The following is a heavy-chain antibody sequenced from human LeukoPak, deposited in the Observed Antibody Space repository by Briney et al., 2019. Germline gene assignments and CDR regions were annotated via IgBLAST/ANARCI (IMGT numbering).Heavy chain of an antibody. Sequence: GGSLRLSCVASGFTFSSNGLHWVRQAPGKGLEWVTFIQYDGSKKYYADSVKGRFTISRDNSKNTLYLEMNSLRAEDTAVYYCAKDIGSYYDYWGQGILVTVSS. J-gene: IGHJ4*02. CDR2: IQYDGSKK. CDR1: GFTFSSNG. D-gene: IGHD3-10*01. CDR3: AKDIGSYYDY. V-gene: IGHV3-30*02.